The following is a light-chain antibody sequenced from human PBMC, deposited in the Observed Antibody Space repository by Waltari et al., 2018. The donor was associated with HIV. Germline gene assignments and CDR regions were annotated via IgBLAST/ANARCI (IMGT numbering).Light chain of an antibody. CDR1: SSNIGNNY. V-gene: IGLV1-51*01. CDR3: SSYAGNNNWV. J-gene: IGLJ3*02. Sequence: QSVLTQPPSVSAAPGQKVTISCSGSSSNIGNNYVSWYQQSPGTAPKILIFENNKRPSGIPDRFSGSKSGTSATLGITGLQTGDEADYYCSSYAGNNNWVFGGGTKLTVL. CDR2: ENN.